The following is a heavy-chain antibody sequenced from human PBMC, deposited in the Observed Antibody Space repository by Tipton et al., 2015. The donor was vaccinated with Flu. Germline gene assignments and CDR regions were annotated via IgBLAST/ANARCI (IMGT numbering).Heavy chain of an antibody. V-gene: IGHV3-30*04. J-gene: IGHJ5*02. CDR3: AREGGSSGWYTWFDP. CDR1: GFTFSTYA. D-gene: IGHD6-19*01. CDR2: ISSDGSKK. Sequence: QLVQSGGGVVQPGGSLRLSCAASGFTFSTYAMHWVRQAPGKGLEGVAVISSDGSKKYYADFVKGRFTISRDNSKSTVYLQVNSLRTEDTAVYHCAREGGSSGWYTWFDPWAQGTLVTVSS.